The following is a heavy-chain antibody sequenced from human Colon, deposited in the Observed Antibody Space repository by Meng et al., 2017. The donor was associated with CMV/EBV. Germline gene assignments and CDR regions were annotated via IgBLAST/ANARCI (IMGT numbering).Heavy chain of an antibody. CDR3: ARDTGTTGTGSLFDY. CDR1: GGSIGSYY. CDR2: IHTTDST. Sequence: QVQLRASGPGLLKPAETLSPTCTVSGGSIGSYYWNWMRQPDGKGLEWIGRIHTTDSTNYNPSLKSRVTISVDTSKNQFSLKLTSVTAADTAVYYCARDTGTTGTGSLFDYWGQGILVTVSS. J-gene: IGHJ4*02. V-gene: IGHV4-4*07. D-gene: IGHD1-1*01.